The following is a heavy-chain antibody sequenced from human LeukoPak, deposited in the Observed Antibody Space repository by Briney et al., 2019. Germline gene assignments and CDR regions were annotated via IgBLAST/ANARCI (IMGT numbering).Heavy chain of an antibody. CDR2: IIPIFGTA. CDR1: GGTFSSYA. V-gene: IGHV1-69*13. CDR3: ARARTGARGYYYFDY. D-gene: IGHD3-3*01. J-gene: IGHJ4*02. Sequence: SVEVSCKASGGTFSSYAISWVRQAPGQGLEWMGGIIPIFGTANYAQKFQGRVTITADESTSTAYMELSSLRSEDTAVYYCARARTGARGYYYFDYWGQGTLVTVSS.